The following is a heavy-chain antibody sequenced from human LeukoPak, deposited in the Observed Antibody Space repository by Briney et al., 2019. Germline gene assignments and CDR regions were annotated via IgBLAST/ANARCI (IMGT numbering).Heavy chain of an antibody. CDR1: GGSISSGGYS. Sequence: SETLSLTCAVSGGSISSGGYSWSCIRQPPGKGLEWIGYIYHSGSTYYNPSLKSRVTISVDRSKNQFSLKLSSVTAADTAVYYCARGIPGAAFDIWGQGTMVTVSS. J-gene: IGHJ3*02. CDR3: ARGIPGAAFDI. V-gene: IGHV4-30-2*01. CDR2: IYHSGST. D-gene: IGHD1-26*01.